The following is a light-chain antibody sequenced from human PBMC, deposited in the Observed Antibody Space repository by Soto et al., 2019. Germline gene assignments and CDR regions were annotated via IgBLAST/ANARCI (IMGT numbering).Light chain of an antibody. V-gene: IGKV3-15*01. J-gene: IGKJ1*01. Sequence: EKVMTQSPATLSVSPGERATLSCRASQSVRSNLAWYQQKPGQPPRLLIYDASTRATGIPSRFSGSGSGTEFTLTISSLKSEDFAVYYCQQYGSSPPWPFGPGTKVDIX. CDR2: DAS. CDR3: QQYGSSPPWP. CDR1: QSVRSN.